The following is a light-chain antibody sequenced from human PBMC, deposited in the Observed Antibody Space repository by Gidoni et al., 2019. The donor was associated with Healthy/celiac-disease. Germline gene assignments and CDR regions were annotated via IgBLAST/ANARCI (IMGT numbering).Light chain of an antibody. J-gene: IGKJ4*01. CDR3: QQYGSSPRLT. Sequence: DIVLTQSPGTLSLSPGERATLSCRASQSVSSSYLAWYQQKPGQAPRLLIYGASSRATGIPDRFSGSGSGTDVTLTISRLEPEDFAVYYCQQYGSSPRLTFGGGTKVEIK. V-gene: IGKV3-20*01. CDR2: GAS. CDR1: QSVSSSY.